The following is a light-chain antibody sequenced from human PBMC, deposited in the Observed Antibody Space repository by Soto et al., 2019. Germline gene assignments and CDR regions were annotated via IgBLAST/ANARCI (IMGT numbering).Light chain of an antibody. CDR3: QQDKSYAYT. Sequence: DIQMTQSPSTLSSSVGDRVTITCRASHSISVWLAWYQQKPGKAPKLLIYQASTLESGVPSRFSGRGSGTDFTLTISSLQPDDFATYYCQQDKSYAYTFGQGTKLEIK. CDR1: HSISVW. CDR2: QAS. J-gene: IGKJ2*01. V-gene: IGKV1-5*03.